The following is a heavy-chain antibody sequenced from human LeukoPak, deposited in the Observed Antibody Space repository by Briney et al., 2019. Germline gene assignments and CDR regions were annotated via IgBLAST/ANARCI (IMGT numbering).Heavy chain of an antibody. V-gene: IGHV3-11*01. CDR1: GFTFSDYY. Sequence: GGSLRLSCAASGFTFSDYYMSWIRQAPGKGLEWVSHISSSGSTIYYADSVKGRFTISRDNAKNSLYLQMNSLRAEDTAVYYCARGVSVVVTAMNAFDIWGQGTMVTVSP. J-gene: IGHJ3*02. CDR2: ISSSGSTI. CDR3: ARGVSVVVTAMNAFDI. D-gene: IGHD2-21*02.